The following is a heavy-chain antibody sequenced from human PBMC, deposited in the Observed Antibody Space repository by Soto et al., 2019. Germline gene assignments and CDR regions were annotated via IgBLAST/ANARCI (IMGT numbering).Heavy chain of an antibody. V-gene: IGHV4-34*01. D-gene: IGHD1-1*01. CDR3: ARTWGNWKPLDY. CDR1: GGSFSGYY. Sequence: KPSETLSLTCAVYGGSFSGYYWSWIRQPPGKGLEWIGEINHSGSTNYNPSLKSRVTISVDTSKNQFSLKLSSVTAADTAVYYCARTWGNWKPLDYWGQGTLVTVSS. J-gene: IGHJ4*02. CDR2: INHSGST.